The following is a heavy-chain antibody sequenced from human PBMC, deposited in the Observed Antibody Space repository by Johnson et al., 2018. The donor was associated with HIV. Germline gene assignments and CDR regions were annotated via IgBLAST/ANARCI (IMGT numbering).Heavy chain of an antibody. V-gene: IGHV3-33*06. D-gene: IGHD6-13*01. J-gene: IGHJ3*02. CDR3: AKETVRQQLVLGTDAFDI. CDR2: IWYDGSNK. CDR1: GFTFSSYG. Sequence: QLVESGGGVVQPGRSLRLSCAASGFTFSSYGMHWVRQAPGKGLEWVAVIWYDGSNKYYADSVKGRFTISRDHSKHTLYLQMNSLRAEDTAVYYCAKETVRQQLVLGTDAFDIWGQGTMVTVS.